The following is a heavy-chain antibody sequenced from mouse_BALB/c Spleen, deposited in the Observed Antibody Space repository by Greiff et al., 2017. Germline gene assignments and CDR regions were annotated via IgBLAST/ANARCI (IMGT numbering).Heavy chain of an antibody. CDR2: ISYSGST. Sequence: EVKLVESGPGLVKPSQSLSLTCTVTGYSITSDYAWNWIRQFPGNKLEWMGYISYSGSTSYNPSLKSRISITRDTSKNQFFLQLNSVTTEDTATYYCARSITTGAWFAYWGQGTLVTVSA. CDR3: ARSITTGAWFAY. J-gene: IGHJ3*01. CDR1: GYSITSDYA. D-gene: IGHD1-2*01. V-gene: IGHV3-2*02.